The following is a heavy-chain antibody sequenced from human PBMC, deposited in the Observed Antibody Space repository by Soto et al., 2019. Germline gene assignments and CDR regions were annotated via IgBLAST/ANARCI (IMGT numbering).Heavy chain of an antibody. Sequence: SVKVSCKASGGTFSSYAISWVRQAPGQGLEWMGGIIPIFGTANYAQKFQGRVTITADESTSTAYVELSSLRSEDTAVYYCARDDELSGAVHYYYYGMDVWGQGTTVTVSS. CDR1: GGTFSSYA. D-gene: IGHD3-16*02. J-gene: IGHJ6*02. V-gene: IGHV1-69*13. CDR2: IIPIFGTA. CDR3: ARDDELSGAVHYYYYGMDV.